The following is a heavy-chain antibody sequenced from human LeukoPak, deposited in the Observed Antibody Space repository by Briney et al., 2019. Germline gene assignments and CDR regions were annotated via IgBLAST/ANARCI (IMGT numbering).Heavy chain of an antibody. V-gene: IGHV4-39*02. CDR3: ARDPDDFWSGPPLYMDV. J-gene: IGHJ6*03. Sequence: SETLSLTCTVSGGSISNNNYYWGWIRQPPGKGLEWIGSMYYSGSTYYNPSLKSRVTISVDTSKNQFSLKLSSVTAADTAVYYCARDPDDFWSGPPLYMDVWGKGTTVTVSS. D-gene: IGHD3-3*01. CDR1: GGSISNNNYY. CDR2: MYYSGST.